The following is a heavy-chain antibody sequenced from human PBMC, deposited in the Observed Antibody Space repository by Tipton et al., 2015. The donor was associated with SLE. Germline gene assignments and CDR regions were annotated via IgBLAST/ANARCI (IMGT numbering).Heavy chain of an antibody. CDR1: GGSISSYY. D-gene: IGHD6-13*01. CDR2: IYYSGST. Sequence: LRLSCTVSGGSISSYYWSWIRQPPGKGLEWIGYIYYSGSTNYNPSLKSRVTISVDTSKNQFSLKLSSVTAADTAVYYCARDGEQLAFDIWGQGTMVTVSS. V-gene: IGHV4-59*01. CDR3: ARDGEQLAFDI. J-gene: IGHJ3*02.